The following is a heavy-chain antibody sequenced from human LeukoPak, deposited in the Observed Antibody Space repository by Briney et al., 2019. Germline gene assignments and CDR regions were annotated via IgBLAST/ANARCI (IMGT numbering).Heavy chain of an antibody. CDR3: ARGQVVTAIIDY. Sequence: SETLSLTCTVSGGSISSYYWSWIRQPPGKGLAWIGYIYYSGSTNYNPSLKSRVTISVDTSKNQFSLKLSSVTAADTAVYYCARGQVVTAIIDYWGQGTLVTVSS. D-gene: IGHD2-21*02. J-gene: IGHJ4*02. CDR2: IYYSGST. V-gene: IGHV4-59*01. CDR1: GGSISSYY.